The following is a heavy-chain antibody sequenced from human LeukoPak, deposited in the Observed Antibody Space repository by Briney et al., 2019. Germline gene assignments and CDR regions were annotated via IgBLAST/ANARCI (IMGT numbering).Heavy chain of an antibody. CDR1: GGSISSYY. J-gene: IGHJ5*02. Sequence: YPSETLSLTCTVSGGSISSYYWSWIRQPAGKGLEWIGRIYTSGSTNYNPSLKSRVTMSVDTSKNQFSLKLSSVTAADTAVYYCARAQYYYDRSGRNWFDPWGQGTLVTVSS. CDR3: ARAQYYYDRSGRNWFDP. CDR2: IYTSGST. V-gene: IGHV4-4*07. D-gene: IGHD3-22*01.